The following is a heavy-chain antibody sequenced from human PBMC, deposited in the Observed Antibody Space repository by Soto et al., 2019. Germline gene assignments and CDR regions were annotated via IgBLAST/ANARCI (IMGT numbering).Heavy chain of an antibody. CDR1: GFAFDAYG. CDR2: ISFDGGTT. J-gene: IGHJ5*02. V-gene: IGHV3-43D*04. CDR3: ARDAPRYCVSSRCATGLDP. Sequence: GGSLRLSCAASGFAFDAYGIHWVRQPPGKGLEWVSLISFDGGTTFYADSVKGRFTVSRDNNKNSVYLQMKSLRLEDSALYYCARDAPRYCVSSRCATGLDPWGQGTLVTVSS. D-gene: IGHD2-2*01.